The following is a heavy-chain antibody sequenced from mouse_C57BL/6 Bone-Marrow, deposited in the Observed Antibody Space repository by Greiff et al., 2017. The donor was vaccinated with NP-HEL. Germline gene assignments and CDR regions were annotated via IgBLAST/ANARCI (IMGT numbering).Heavy chain of an antibody. Sequence: QVQLKESGAELARPGASVKLSCKASGYTFTSYGISWVKQRTGQGLEWIGEIYPRSGNTYYNEKFKGKATLTADQSSSTAYMELRSLTSEDSAVYFCARGEKLGYYFDYWGQGTTLTVSS. J-gene: IGHJ2*01. V-gene: IGHV1-81*01. CDR2: IYPRSGNT. CDR1: GYTFTSYG. CDR3: ARGEKLGYYFDY. D-gene: IGHD4-1*01.